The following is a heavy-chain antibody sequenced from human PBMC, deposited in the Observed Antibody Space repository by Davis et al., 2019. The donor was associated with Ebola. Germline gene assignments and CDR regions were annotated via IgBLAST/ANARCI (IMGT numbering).Heavy chain of an antibody. CDR1: GFTFSSYG. D-gene: IGHD3-22*01. CDR2: IWYDGSNK. CDR3: ARDDYYDSSGPDV. Sequence: PGGSLRLSCAASGFTFSSYGMHWVRQAPGKGLEWVAVIWYDGSNKYYADSVKGRFTISRDNSKNTLYLQMNSLRDEDTAVYYCARDDYYDSSGPDVWGQGTTVTVSS. J-gene: IGHJ6*02. V-gene: IGHV3-33*01.